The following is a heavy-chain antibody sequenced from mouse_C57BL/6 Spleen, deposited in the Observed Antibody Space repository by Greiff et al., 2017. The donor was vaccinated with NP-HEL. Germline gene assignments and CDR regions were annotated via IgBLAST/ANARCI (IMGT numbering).Heavy chain of an antibody. CDR1: GYTFTSYW. V-gene: IGHV1-50*01. CDR3: ARRAVDYYFDY. D-gene: IGHD1-1*02. CDR2: IDPSDSYT. Sequence: QVQLQQPGAELVKPGASVKLSCKASGYTFTSYWMQWVKQRPGQGLEWIGEIDPSDSYTNYNQKFKGKATLTVDTSSSTAYMQLSSLTSEDSAVYYCARRAVDYYFDYWGQGTTLTVSS. J-gene: IGHJ2*01.